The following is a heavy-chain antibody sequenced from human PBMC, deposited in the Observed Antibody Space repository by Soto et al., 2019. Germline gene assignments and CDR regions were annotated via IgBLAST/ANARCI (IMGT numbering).Heavy chain of an antibody. D-gene: IGHD6-13*01. V-gene: IGHV3-30*18. CDR3: AKDSPIAAAGMGYYYGMDV. CDR2: ISYDGSNK. J-gene: IGHJ6*02. CDR1: GFTFSSYS. Sequence: PGGSLRLSCAASGFTFSSYSMNWVRQASGKGLEWVAVISYDGSNKYYADYVKGRFTISRDNSKNTLYLQMNSLRAEDTAVYYCAKDSPIAAAGMGYYYGMDVWGQGTTVTVS.